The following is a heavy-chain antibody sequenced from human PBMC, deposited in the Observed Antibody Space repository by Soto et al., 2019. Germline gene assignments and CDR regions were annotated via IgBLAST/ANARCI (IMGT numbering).Heavy chain of an antibody. J-gene: IGHJ6*02. V-gene: IGHV3-33*01. CDR2: IWYDGSNK. Sequence: QVQLVESGRGVVQPGRSLRLSCAASGFTFTTYGMHWVRQAPGKGLEWVALIWYDGSNKYYADSVKGRFTISRDNSKNTLYLQMNRLRAEDTAVYYCARVGRGGMDVWGQGTTVIVSS. CDR3: ARVGRGGMDV. D-gene: IGHD1-26*01. CDR1: GFTFTTYG.